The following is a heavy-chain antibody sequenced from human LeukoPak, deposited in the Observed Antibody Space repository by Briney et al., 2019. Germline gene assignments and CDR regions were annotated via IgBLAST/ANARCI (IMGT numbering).Heavy chain of an antibody. Sequence: SETLSLTCSVYGASISSDYWSWIRQPPGKGLEWIGCIYYTGSTSYNPSLKSRVTISVDTSENQFSLQLNSVTAADTAVYYCARTPPRYSSTWSLGYFDYWGQGTLVTVSS. J-gene: IGHJ4*02. CDR3: ARTPPRYSSTWSLGYFDY. V-gene: IGHV4-59*01. CDR1: GASISSDY. D-gene: IGHD6-13*01. CDR2: IYYTGST.